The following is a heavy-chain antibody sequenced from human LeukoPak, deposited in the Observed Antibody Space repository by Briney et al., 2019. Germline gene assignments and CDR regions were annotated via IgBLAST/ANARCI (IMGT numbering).Heavy chain of an antibody. V-gene: IGHV6-1*01. CDR1: GDSVSSNSVS. J-gene: IGHJ4*02. CDR3: AREPSRGELDY. CDR2: TYYRSKWFD. D-gene: IGHD4-17*01. Sequence: SQTLSLTCVISGDSVSSNSVSWNWTRQSPSRGLEWQGRTYYRSKWFDEYAVSVKSRITINPDTTKNHVSLQLNSVTPEDTAVYYCAREPSRGELDYWGQGVLVTVSS.